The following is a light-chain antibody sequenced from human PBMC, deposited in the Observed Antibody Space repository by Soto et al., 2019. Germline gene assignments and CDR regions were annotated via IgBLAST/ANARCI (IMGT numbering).Light chain of an antibody. CDR2: KAS. CDR1: QAIRTS. J-gene: IGKJ5*01. CDR3: MQGLQDLT. Sequence: DIQLTHSPSFLSASEGDRVTITCRASQAIRTSLAWYQQKPGKAPKLLNYKASTLKSGVPSRFSGSGSGTDFTLKISRVEAEDVGVYYCMQGLQDLTFGQGTLLEIK. V-gene: IGKV1-9*01.